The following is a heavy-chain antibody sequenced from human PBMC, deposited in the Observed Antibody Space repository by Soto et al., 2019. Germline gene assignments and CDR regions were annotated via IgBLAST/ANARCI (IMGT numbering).Heavy chain of an antibody. Sequence: PSETLSLTCTVSGRPVSSGGYYWTWIRQFPGKGLEWIGYIYLIGSPSYNPSLKSRLSMSLDASKNQFSLNLTSVTAADTAIYYCVRDRALDSSGHWFDSWGQGTLVTVSS. V-gene: IGHV4-31*03. D-gene: IGHD6-19*01. J-gene: IGHJ5*01. CDR1: GRPVSSGGYY. CDR2: IYLIGSP. CDR3: VRDRALDSSGHWFDS.